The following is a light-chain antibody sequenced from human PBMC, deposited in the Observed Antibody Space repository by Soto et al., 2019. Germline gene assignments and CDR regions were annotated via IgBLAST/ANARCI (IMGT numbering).Light chain of an antibody. CDR2: DVS. Sequence: QSALTQPRSVSGSPGQSVTISCTGTSSDVGGYNYVSWYQQHPGKAPKLMIYDVSKRPSGVPDRFSGFKSGNTAALTFAGLQAEDEADYYCCSYAGSLVFGGGTELTVL. J-gene: IGLJ2*01. V-gene: IGLV2-11*01. CDR1: SSDVGGYNY. CDR3: CSYAGSLV.